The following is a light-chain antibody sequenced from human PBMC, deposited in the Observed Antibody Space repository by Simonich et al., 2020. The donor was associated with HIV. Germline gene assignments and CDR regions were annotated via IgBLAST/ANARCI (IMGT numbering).Light chain of an antibody. CDR2: GAS. CDR1: QSVSSN. J-gene: IGKJ2*01. CDR3: QQYGSSPPYT. Sequence: EIVMTQSPATLSVSPGERATPSCRASQSVSSNLAWYQQKPGQAPRLLIYGASTRATGMSARVSGSGSVTELTLTISRLEPEDFAVYYCQQYGSSPPYTFGQGTKLEFK. V-gene: IGKV3-15*01.